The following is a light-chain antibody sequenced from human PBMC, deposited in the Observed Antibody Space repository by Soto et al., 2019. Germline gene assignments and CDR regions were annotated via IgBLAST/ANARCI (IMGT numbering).Light chain of an antibody. CDR2: WAS. V-gene: IGKV1-5*03. CDR1: HTIITW. Sequence: DIQMTQTPSTLSASVGDRVTITCRASHTIITWLAWYQQKPVKAANLLIYWASSLESGVPSRFSGSGSGTEFTLTIISLQPDDFATYYCQQYNTFSPWTFGQGTKVDI. CDR3: QQYNTFSPWT. J-gene: IGKJ1*01.